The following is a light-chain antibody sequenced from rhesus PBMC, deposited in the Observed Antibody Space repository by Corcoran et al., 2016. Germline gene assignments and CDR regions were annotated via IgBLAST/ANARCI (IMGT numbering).Light chain of an antibody. CDR1: QSVSSS. CDR2: GSS. Sequence: EIVMTQSPATLSLSPGERATLSCRASQSVSSSLVWFQQKPGQVPKLLSYGSSSRATGIPDRFRGSGSGTEFTLTISSLRPEAVGIYYCQQDYSWPWTFGHGTKVDIQ. V-gene: IGKV3-42*01. J-gene: IGKJ1*01. CDR3: QQDYSWPWT.